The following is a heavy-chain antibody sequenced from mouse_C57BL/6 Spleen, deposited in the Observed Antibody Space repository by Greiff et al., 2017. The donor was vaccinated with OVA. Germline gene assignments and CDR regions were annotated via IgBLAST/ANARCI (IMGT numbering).Heavy chain of an antibody. J-gene: IGHJ4*01. D-gene: IGHD2-4*01. V-gene: IGHV1-50*01. CDR2: IDPSDSYT. CDR3: ARRGLPSYYYAMDD. Sequence: VQLQQPGAELVKPGASVKLSCKASGYTFTSYWMQWVKQRPGQGLEWIGEIDPSDSYTNYNQKFKGKATLTVDTSSSTAYMQLSSLTSEDSAVDYCARRGLPSYYYAMDDWGQGTSVTVSS. CDR1: GYTFTSYW.